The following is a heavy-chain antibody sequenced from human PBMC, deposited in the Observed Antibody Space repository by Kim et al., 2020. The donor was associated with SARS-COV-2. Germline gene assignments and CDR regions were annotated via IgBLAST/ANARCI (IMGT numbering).Heavy chain of an antibody. V-gene: IGHV1-18*01. CDR3: VRGHYGKIVGEY. Sequence: ASVKVSCKASGYTFTDYGFSWVRQAPGQGLEWMGWIDSDNGNTNYAQNLKGRVTMTADTSTSTAYMELMSLRSDDTAMYYCVRGHYGKIVGEYWGQGTLVTVSS. D-gene: IGHD1-26*01. CDR2: IDSDNGNT. J-gene: IGHJ4*02. CDR1: GYTFTDYG.